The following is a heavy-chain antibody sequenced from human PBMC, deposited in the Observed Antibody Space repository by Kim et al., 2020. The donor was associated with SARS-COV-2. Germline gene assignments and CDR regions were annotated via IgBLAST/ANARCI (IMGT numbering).Heavy chain of an antibody. Sequence: ETLSLTCTVSGGSISSYYWSWIRQPPGKGLEWIGYIYYSGSTNYNPSLKSRVTISVDMSKNQFSLKLSSVTAADTAVYYCARHRTLDVWGKGTTVTVSS. CDR2: IYYSGST. CDR1: GGSISSYY. CDR3: ARHRTLDV. J-gene: IGHJ6*04. V-gene: IGHV4-59*08.